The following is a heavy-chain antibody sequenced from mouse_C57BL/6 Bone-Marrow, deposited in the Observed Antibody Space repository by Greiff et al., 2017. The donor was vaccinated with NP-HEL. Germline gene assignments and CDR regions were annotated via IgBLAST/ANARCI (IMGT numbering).Heavy chain of an antibody. CDR1: GFTFTDYS. CDR3: ARATYNDYDGAKDY. Sequence: EVQLLQSGPELVKPGASVKLSCKASGFTFTDYSMHWVQQSPGQSLEWIGDINPNNGGTSYNQKFKGKATLTVDKSSSTAYMELRSLTSEDSADYYCARATYNDYDGAKDYGGQGTSVTVTS. D-gene: IGHD2-4*01. J-gene: IGHJ4*01. CDR2: INPNNGGT. V-gene: IGHV1-26*01.